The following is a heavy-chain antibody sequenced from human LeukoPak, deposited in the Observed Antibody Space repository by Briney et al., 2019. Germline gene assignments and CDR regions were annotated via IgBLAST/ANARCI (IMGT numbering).Heavy chain of an antibody. CDR2: IKQDGSEK. CDR3: ARESSGSGWYHDAFDI. CDR1: GFTFSSYW. V-gene: IGHV3-7*01. Sequence: GGSLRLSCAASGFTFSSYWMSWVRQAPGKRLEWVANIKQDGSEKYYVDSVKGRFTISRDNAKNSLYLQMNRLRAEDTAVYYCARESSGSGWYHDAFDIWGQGTMVTVSS. D-gene: IGHD6-19*01. J-gene: IGHJ3*02.